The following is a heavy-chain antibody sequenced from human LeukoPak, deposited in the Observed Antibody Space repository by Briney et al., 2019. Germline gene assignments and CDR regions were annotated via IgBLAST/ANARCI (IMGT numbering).Heavy chain of an antibody. CDR2: INPSGGST. J-gene: IGHJ4*02. V-gene: IGHV1-46*01. Sequence: ASVKVSCKASGYTFTNYFMHWVRQAPGQGLEWMGIINPSGGSTSYAQKFQGRVTMTRDTSTSTVYMELSSLRSEDTAVYYCARAMTSIFGSIQDFGLFDYWGQGTLVTVSS. CDR3: ARAMTSIFGSIQDFGLFDY. CDR1: GYTFTNYF. D-gene: IGHD3/OR15-3a*01.